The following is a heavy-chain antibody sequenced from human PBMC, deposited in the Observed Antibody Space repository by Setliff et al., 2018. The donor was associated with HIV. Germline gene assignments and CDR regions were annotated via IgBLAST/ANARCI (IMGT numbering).Heavy chain of an antibody. V-gene: IGHV1-18*01. J-gene: IGHJ6*03. D-gene: IGHD2-8*01. CDR1: GYSLSTYA. CDR2: IDSNNGNR. Sequence: EASVKVSCKASGYSLSTYAISWVRQAPGQGLEWMGWIDSNNGNRNFAQKFRGRVTTTTDISTNTAYMEVRSLSFDDTAVYYCVSLTADRTNYYYYMDVWGKGTTVTVSS. CDR3: VSLTADRTNYYYYMDV.